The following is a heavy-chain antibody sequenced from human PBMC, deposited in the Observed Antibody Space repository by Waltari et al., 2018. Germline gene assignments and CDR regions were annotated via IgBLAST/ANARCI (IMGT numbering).Heavy chain of an antibody. CDR3: ARQQIGEQWLVLVDY. V-gene: IGHV4-39*01. CDR2: IYYSGST. CDR1: GGSISSSSYY. J-gene: IGHJ4*02. D-gene: IGHD6-19*01. Sequence: QLQLQESGPGLVKPSETLSLTCTVSGGSISSSSYYWGWSRQPPGKGLEWIGSIYYSGSTYYNPSLKSRVTISVDTSKNQFSLKLSSVTAADTAVYYCARQQIGEQWLVLVDYWGQGTLVTVSS.